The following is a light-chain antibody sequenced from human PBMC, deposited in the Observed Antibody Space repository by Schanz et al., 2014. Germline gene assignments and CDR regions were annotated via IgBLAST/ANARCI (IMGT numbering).Light chain of an antibody. CDR1: SSDVGGYNY. Sequence: QSALTQPPSASGSPGQSVTISCTGTSSDVGGYNYVSWYQQHPGKAPKLMIYEVSNRPSGVSIRFSGSTSGNTASLTISGLQAEDEADYYCCLYTPMSVIFGGGTKLTVL. CDR3: CLYTPMSVI. CDR2: EVS. J-gene: IGLJ2*01. V-gene: IGLV2-14*01.